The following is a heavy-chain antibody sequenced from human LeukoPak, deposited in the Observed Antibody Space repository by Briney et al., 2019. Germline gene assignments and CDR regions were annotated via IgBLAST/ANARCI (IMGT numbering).Heavy chain of an antibody. D-gene: IGHD3-3*02. V-gene: IGHV3-48*02. CDR1: GFTFNNYI. Sequence: PGGSLRLSCAASGFTFNNYIMTWVRQAPGRGLEWVSYISSGSGTMYYADSVKGRFTISRDNAKKSLYPQMNSLRDEDTAVYYCARLYGTFLEWSPYFDYWGQGTLVTVSS. J-gene: IGHJ4*02. CDR3: ARLYGTFLEWSPYFDY. CDR2: ISSGSGTM.